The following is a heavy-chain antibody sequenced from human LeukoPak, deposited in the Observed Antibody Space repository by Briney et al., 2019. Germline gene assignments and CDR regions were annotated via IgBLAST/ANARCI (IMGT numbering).Heavy chain of an antibody. D-gene: IGHD2-21*01. Sequence: SVKVSCKASGGTFSSYAISWVRQAPGQGLEWMGGIIPIFGTANYAQKFQGRVTITADESTSTAYMELSSLRSEDTAVYYCARDGRGGDCLDYWGQGTLVTVSS. V-gene: IGHV1-69*13. CDR3: ARDGRGGDCLDY. J-gene: IGHJ4*02. CDR2: IIPIFGTA. CDR1: GGTFSSYA.